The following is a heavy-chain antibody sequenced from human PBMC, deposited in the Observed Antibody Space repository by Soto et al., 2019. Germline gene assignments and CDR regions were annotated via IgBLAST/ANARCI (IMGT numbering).Heavy chain of an antibody. CDR2: IIPILGIA. CDR1: GGTFSSYS. J-gene: IGHJ4*02. V-gene: IGHV1-69*02. CDR3: ARGYSGYDYLDY. D-gene: IGHD5-12*01. Sequence: QVQLVQSGAEVKKPGSSVKVSCKASGGTFSSYSISWVRQAPEQGLEWMGRIIPILGIANYAQKFQGRVTITADKSTSTAYMELSSLRSEDTAVYYCARGYSGYDYLDYWGQGTLVTVSS.